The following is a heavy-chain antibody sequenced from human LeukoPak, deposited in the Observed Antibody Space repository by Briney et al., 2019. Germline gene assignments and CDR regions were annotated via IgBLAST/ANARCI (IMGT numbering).Heavy chain of an antibody. D-gene: IGHD4-17*01. J-gene: IGHJ4*02. CDR2: MNPNSGNT. CDR1: GYTFTSYD. V-gene: IGHV1-8*03. Sequence: ASVKVSCKASGYTFTSYDINWVRQATGQGLEWMGWMNPNSGNTGYAQKFQGRVTITRNTSISTAYMELSSLRSEDTAVYYCAKDFHYGDPFDYWGQGTLVTVSS. CDR3: AKDFHYGDPFDY.